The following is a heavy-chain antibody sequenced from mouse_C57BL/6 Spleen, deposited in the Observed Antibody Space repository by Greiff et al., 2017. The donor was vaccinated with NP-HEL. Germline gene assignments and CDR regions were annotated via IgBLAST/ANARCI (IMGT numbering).Heavy chain of an antibody. CDR1: GFSLTSYG. D-gene: IGHD2-12*01. V-gene: IGHV2-2*01. J-gene: IGHJ3*01. CDR2: IWRGGST. Sequence: QVQLKQSGPGLVQPSQSLSITCTVSGFSLTSYGVHWVRQSPGKGLEWLGVIWRGGSTAYNAAFISRLSISKDNSKSQVFFKMNSLQADDTAIYYCASYDGFAYWGQGTLVTVSA. CDR3: ASYDGFAY.